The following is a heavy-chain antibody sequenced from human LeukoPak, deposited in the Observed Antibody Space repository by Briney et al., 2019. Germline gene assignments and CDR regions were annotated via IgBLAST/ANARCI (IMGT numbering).Heavy chain of an antibody. CDR1: GFTFSGYG. D-gene: IGHD3-22*01. CDR2: IWYDGSNK. CDR3: ARAPPVAPYYYDSSGYYYFDY. V-gene: IGHV3-33*01. J-gene: IGHJ4*02. Sequence: PGRSLRLSCAASGFTFSGYGMHWVRQAPGKGLEWVAVIWYDGSNKYYADSVKGRFTISRDNSKNTLYLQMNSLRAEDTAVYYCARAPPVAPYYYDSSGYYYFDYWGQGTLVTVSS.